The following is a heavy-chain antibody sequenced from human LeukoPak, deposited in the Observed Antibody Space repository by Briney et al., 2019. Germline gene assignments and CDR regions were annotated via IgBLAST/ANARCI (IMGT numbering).Heavy chain of an antibody. CDR3: ATEGKMVRGVYTDY. J-gene: IGHJ4*02. CDR2: FDPEDGET. CDR1: GYTLTELS. V-gene: IGHV1-24*01. D-gene: IGHD3-10*01. Sequence: ASVKVSCKVSGYTLTELSMHWVRQAPGKGLEWMRRFDPEDGETIYAQKFQGRVTMTADTSTDTVYMELSSLRSEDTAVYYCATEGKMVRGVYTDYWGQGTLATVSS.